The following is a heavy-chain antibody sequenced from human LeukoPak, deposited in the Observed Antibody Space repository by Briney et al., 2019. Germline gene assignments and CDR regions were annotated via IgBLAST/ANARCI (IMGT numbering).Heavy chain of an antibody. V-gene: IGHV4-38-2*01. CDR1: GYSISSGYY. J-gene: IGHJ5*02. CDR2: IYHSGST. Sequence: PSETLSLTCAVSGYSISSGYYWGWIRQPPGQGLEWIGSIYHSGSTYYNPSLKSRATISVDTSKNQFSLKLSSVTAADTAVYYCARGEGYCSSTSCPDNWFDPWGQGTLVTVSS. D-gene: IGHD2-2*01. CDR3: ARGEGYCSSTSCPDNWFDP.